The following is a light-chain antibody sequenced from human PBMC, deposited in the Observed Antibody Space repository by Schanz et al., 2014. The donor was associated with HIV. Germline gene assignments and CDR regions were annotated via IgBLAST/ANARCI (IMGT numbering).Light chain of an antibody. Sequence: EIVMTQSPGTLSVSPGEGATLSCRASQRVSNNLAWYQQKPGQAPRLLIYGASIRATGFPVRFSGSGSGTEFTLTISNLQSEDFAVYFCQQYSNWPFTFGQGTRLEIK. CDR2: GAS. CDR3: QQYSNWPFT. J-gene: IGKJ5*01. CDR1: QRVSNN. V-gene: IGKV3-15*01.